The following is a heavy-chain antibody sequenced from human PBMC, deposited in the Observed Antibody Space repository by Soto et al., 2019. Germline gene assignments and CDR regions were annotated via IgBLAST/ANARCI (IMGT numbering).Heavy chain of an antibody. Sequence: ASVKVSCKASGYTFTSYYMHWVRQAPGQGLEWMGIINPSGGSTSYAQKFQGRVTMTRDTSTSTVYMELSSLRSEDTAVYYCARDSTSRLVAATVLPDYRGQRSSVTVSS. V-gene: IGHV1-46*01. D-gene: IGHD2-15*01. CDR3: ARDSTSRLVAATVLPDY. CDR2: INPSGGST. J-gene: IGHJ4*02. CDR1: GYTFTSYY.